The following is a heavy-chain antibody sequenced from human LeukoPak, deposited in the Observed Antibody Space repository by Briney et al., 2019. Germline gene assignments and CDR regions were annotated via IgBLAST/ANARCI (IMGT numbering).Heavy chain of an antibody. Sequence: PGGSLRLSCAASGFTFSSYAMSWVRQAPGKGLEWVSAISGSGGSTYYADSVKGRFTISRDNSKNTLYLQMNSLRAEDTAVYYCAKDRVPFTSITMVRRPDYWGQGTLVTVSS. CDR2: ISGSGGST. CDR3: AKDRVPFTSITMVRRPDY. D-gene: IGHD3-10*01. CDR1: GFTFSSYA. J-gene: IGHJ4*02. V-gene: IGHV3-23*01.